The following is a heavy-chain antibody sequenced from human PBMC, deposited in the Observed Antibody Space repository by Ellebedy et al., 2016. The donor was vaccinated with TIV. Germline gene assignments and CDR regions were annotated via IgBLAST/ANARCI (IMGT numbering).Heavy chain of an antibody. J-gene: IGHJ2*01. V-gene: IGHV1-58*01. D-gene: IGHD4-11*01. Sequence: SVKVSCXASGFTFTSSAVQWVRQARGQRLEWIGWIVVGSGNTNYAQKFQERVTITRDMSTSTAYMELSSLRSEDTAVYYCARVPPQQVTTGYWYFDLWGRGTLVTVSS. CDR2: IVVGSGNT. CDR3: ARVPPQQVTTGYWYFDL. CDR1: GFTFTSSA.